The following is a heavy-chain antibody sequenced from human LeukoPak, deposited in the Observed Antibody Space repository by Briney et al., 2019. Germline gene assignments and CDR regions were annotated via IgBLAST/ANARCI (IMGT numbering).Heavy chain of an antibody. CDR1: GGSISSYY. D-gene: IGHD4-17*01. V-gene: IGHV4-59*12. Sequence: SETLSLTCTVSGGSISSYYWSWIRQPPGKGLEWIGYIYYSGSTNYNPSLKSRVTISVDTSKNQFSLKLSSVTAADTAVYYCALTTVTSYYYYYMDVWGKGTTVTISS. J-gene: IGHJ6*03. CDR2: IYYSGST. CDR3: ALTTVTSYYYYYMDV.